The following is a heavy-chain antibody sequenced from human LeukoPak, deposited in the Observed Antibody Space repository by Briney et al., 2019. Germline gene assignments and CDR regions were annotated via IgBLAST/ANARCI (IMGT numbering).Heavy chain of an antibody. J-gene: IGHJ4*02. V-gene: IGHV3-23*01. D-gene: IGHD6-13*01. Sequence: GGSLRLSCAASGFTFSSYAMSWVRQAPGKGLEWVSAISGSGGSTYYADSVKGRFTISRDNSKNTLYLQMNSLRAEDTAVYYCATQARGVAAAGGFFVYWGQGTLVTVSS. CDR2: ISGSGGST. CDR1: GFTFSSYA. CDR3: ATQARGVAAAGGFFVY.